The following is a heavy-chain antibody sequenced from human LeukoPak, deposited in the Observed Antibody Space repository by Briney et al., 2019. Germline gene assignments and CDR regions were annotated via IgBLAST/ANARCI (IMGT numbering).Heavy chain of an antibody. CDR2: IIPIFGTA. D-gene: IGHD6-19*01. Sequence: GASVKVSCKASGGTFSSYAISWVRQAPGQGLEWMGGIIPIFGTANYAQKFQGRVTITADKSTSTAYMELSSLRSEDTAVYYCARAVIGSDPTYYYYYMDVWGKGTTVTVSS. V-gene: IGHV1-69*06. J-gene: IGHJ6*03. CDR1: GGTFSSYA. CDR3: ARAVIGSDPTYYYYYMDV.